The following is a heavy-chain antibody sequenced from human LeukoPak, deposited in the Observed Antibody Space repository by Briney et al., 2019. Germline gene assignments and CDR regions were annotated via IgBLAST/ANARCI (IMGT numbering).Heavy chain of an antibody. J-gene: IGHJ4*02. CDR1: GFTFNSYA. Sequence: GGSLRLSCAASGFTFNSYAMHWVRQAPGKGLEWVAVISYDGSNKYYADSVKGRFTISRDNSKNTLYLQMNSLRAEDTAVYYCARADGDPLVFFDYWGQGTLVTVSS. V-gene: IGHV3-30*04. D-gene: IGHD4-17*01. CDR2: ISYDGSNK. CDR3: ARADGDPLVFFDY.